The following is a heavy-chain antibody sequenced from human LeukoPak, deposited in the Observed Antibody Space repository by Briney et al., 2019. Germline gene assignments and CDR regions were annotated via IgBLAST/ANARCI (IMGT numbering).Heavy chain of an antibody. CDR3: VRGSRVYCGGDCYYY. CDR2: INPSGST. J-gene: IGHJ4*02. CDR1: GGSFSGYY. Sequence: PSETLSLTCTVFGGSFSGYYWSWIRQPPDKGLEWNGEINPSGSTNYNPSLKTRVTISIDTSKNHFSLNLNSVTAADTGVYYCVRGSRVYCGGDCYYYWGQGTLVTVSS. V-gene: IGHV4-34*01. D-gene: IGHD2-21*02.